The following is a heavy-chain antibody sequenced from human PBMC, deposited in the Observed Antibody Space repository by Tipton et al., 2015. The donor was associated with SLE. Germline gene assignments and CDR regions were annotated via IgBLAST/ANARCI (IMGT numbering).Heavy chain of an antibody. D-gene: IGHD7-27*01. V-gene: IGHV4-34*01. CDR1: GGSFSGYY. J-gene: IGHJ4*02. CDR2: INHSGST. CDR3: AGGSLTGDFDY. Sequence: TLSLTCAVYGGSFSGYYWSWIRQPPGKGLEWIGEINHSGSTNYNPSLKSRATISVDTSKNQFSLKLSSVTAADTAVYYCAGGSLTGDFDYWGQGTLVTVSS.